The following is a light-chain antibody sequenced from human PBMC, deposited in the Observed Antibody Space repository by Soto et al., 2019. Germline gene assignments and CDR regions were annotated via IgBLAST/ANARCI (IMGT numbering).Light chain of an antibody. CDR1: QSVNNN. Sequence: EIVMTQSPPTLSLSPGERATLSCRASQSVNNNLAWYQQRPGQPPRLLIYGASTRATGIPARFSGSGSGTEFALTINSLQSDDFALYYCHQYNNRPPWTFGQRTKVEIK. CDR3: HQYNNRPPWT. J-gene: IGKJ1*01. V-gene: IGKV3-15*01. CDR2: GAS.